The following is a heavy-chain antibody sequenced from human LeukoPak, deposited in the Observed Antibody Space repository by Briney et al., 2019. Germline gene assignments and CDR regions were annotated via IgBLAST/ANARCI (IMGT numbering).Heavy chain of an antibody. CDR3: ARGYGDHAFDI. V-gene: IGHV4-34*01. CDR1: GGSFSGYY. J-gene: IGHJ3*02. Sequence: SETLSLTCAVYGGSFSGYYWSWIRQPPGKGLEWIGEINHSGSTNYNPSLKSRVTISVDTSKNQFSLKLSSVTAADTAVYYCARGYGDHAFDIWGQGTMVTVSS. D-gene: IGHD4-17*01. CDR2: INHSGST.